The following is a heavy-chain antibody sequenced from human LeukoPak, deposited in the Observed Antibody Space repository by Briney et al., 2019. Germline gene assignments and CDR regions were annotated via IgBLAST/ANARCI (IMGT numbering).Heavy chain of an antibody. V-gene: IGHV3-33*01. CDR3: ARGGSDTAMAHDY. Sequence: GGSLRLSCVASGFIFSNYGMHWVRQAPGKGLEWLAVTYDGGNNQYYADSVKGRFIISGDKAKNTLYVQMNSLTAEDTAVYFCARGGSDTAMAHDYWGQGTLVTVSS. J-gene: IGHJ4*02. D-gene: IGHD5-18*01. CDR1: GFIFSNYG. CDR2: TYDGGNNQ.